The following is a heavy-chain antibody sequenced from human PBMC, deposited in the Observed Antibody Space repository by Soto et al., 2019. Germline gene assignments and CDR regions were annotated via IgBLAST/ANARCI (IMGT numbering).Heavy chain of an antibody. CDR1: GFTFSSYD. D-gene: IGHD4-17*01. CDR2: IGTAGDT. CDR3: ARAVNGGPFDP. J-gene: IGHJ5*02. V-gene: IGHV3-13*01. Sequence: PGGSLRLSCAASGFTFSSYDMHWVRQATGKGLEWVSAIGTAGDTYYPGSVKGRFTISRENAKNSLYLQMNSLRAGDTAVYYCARAVNGGPFDPWGQGTLVTVSS.